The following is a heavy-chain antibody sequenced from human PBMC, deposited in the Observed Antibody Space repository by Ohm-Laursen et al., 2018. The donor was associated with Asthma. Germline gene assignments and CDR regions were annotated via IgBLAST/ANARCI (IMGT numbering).Heavy chain of an antibody. J-gene: IGHJ4*02. CDR1: GFTFSTYA. V-gene: IGHV3-23*01. CDR2: ISGNGGRT. CDR3: ARGFASGD. D-gene: IGHD1-1*01. Sequence: SLRLSCAASGFTFSTYAMNWVRQAPGKGLEWVSDISGNGGRTKYADFVTGRFTISRDNSKNTLYLQMNSLRAEDTALYYCARGFASGDWGRGTLVTVS.